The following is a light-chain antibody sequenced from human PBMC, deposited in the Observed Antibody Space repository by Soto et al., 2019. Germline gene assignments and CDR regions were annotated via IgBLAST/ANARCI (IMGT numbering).Light chain of an antibody. CDR2: ADN. CDR3: QSYDTSLSGVI. J-gene: IGLJ2*01. Sequence: QSALTQPPSVSGAPGQTITMSCTGSSSNIGAGYDVHWYQQVPGAAPRLLIYADNNRPSGVPDRFSASKSGTSASLAITGLQGEDEANYYCQSYDTSLSGVIFGAGTKLTVL. V-gene: IGLV1-40*01. CDR1: SSNIGAGYD.